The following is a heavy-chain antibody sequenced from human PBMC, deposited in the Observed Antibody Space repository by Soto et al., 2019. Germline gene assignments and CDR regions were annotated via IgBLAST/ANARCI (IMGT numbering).Heavy chain of an antibody. CDR2: IDPSDSYT. V-gene: IGHV5-10-1*01. J-gene: IGHJ6*02. CDR3: ARHVTQYDFWSGYYGWGMDV. Sequence: PGESLKISCKGSGYSFTSYWSSWVRQMPGKGLEWMGRIDPSDSYTNYSPSFQGHVTISADKSISTAYLQWSSLKASDTAMYYCARHVTQYDFWSGYYGWGMDVWGQGTTVTVSS. CDR1: GYSFTSYW. D-gene: IGHD3-3*01.